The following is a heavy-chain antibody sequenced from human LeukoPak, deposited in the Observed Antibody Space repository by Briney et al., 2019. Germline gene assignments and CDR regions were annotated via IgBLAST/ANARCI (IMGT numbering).Heavy chain of an antibody. Sequence: GASVKVSCKASGGTFSSYAITWVRQAPGQGLEWMGRIIPIFGTANYAQKFQGRVTITTDESPSTAYMELSTLRSDDTAVYYCARERPPGDSSNWFLEGYFDIWGQGTLVTVSS. CDR3: ARERPPGDSSNWFLEGYFDI. J-gene: IGHJ4*02. V-gene: IGHV1-69*05. CDR2: IIPIFGTA. CDR1: GGTFSSYA. D-gene: IGHD6-13*01.